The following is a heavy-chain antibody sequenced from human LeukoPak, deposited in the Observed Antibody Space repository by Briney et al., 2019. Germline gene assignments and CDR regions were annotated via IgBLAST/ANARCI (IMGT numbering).Heavy chain of an antibody. D-gene: IGHD3-10*01. CDR3: AGIITAVDAFDI. CDR1: VYTFTSYA. V-gene: IGHV7-4-1*02. CDR2: INTNTGNP. Sequence: ASVGVSCKAAVYTFTSYAMNWVRQAPGQGLEWMGWINTNTGNPTYAQGFTGRFVFSLDTSVSTAYLQISSLKAEDTAVYYCAGIITAVDAFDIWGKETMVTVSS. J-gene: IGHJ3*02.